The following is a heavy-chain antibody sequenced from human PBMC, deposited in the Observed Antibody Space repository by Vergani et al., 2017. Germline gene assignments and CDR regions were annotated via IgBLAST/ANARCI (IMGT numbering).Heavy chain of an antibody. J-gene: IGHJ5*02. Sequence: VQLVQSGAEVKKPGASVKVSCKASGYTFTSYDINWVRQATGQGLEWMGWMNPNSGNTGYAQKLQGRVTMTRNTTISTAYMELSSLRSEDTAVYYCAIGHLREYCSSTSCYTGWFDLWGQGTLVTVSS. D-gene: IGHD2-2*01. CDR1: GYTFTSYD. CDR2: MNPNSGNT. CDR3: AIGHLREYCSSTSCYTGWFDL. V-gene: IGHV1-8*01.